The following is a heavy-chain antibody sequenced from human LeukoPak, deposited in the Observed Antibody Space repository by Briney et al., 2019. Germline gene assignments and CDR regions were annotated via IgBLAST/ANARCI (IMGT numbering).Heavy chain of an antibody. J-gene: IGHJ4*02. D-gene: IGHD6-13*01. V-gene: IGHV4-39*07. CDR3: ARKGSWYNDY. CDR1: GGSISSSSYY. CDR2: IYYSGST. Sequence: PSETLSLTCTVSGGSISSSSYYWGWIRQPPGKGLEWIGSIYYSGSTYYNPSLKSRVTISVDTSKNQFSLKLSSVTAADTAVYYCARKGSWYNDYWGQGTLVTVSS.